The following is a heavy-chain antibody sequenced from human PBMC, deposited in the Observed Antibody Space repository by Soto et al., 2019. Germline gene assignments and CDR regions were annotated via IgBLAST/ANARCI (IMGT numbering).Heavy chain of an antibody. CDR1: GYTFTSYG. J-gene: IGHJ6*02. CDR3: ARDPTLEWLFVYYGMDV. CDR2: ISAYNGNT. D-gene: IGHD3-3*01. V-gene: IGHV1-18*01. Sequence: SVKVSCKASGYTFTSYGISWVRQAPGQGLEWMGWISAYNGNTNYAQKLQGRVTMTTDTSTSTAYMELRSLRSDDTAVYYCARDPTLEWLFVYYGMDVWGQGTTVTVSS.